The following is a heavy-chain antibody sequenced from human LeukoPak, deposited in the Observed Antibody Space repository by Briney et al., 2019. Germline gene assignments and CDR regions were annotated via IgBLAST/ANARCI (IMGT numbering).Heavy chain of an antibody. D-gene: IGHD6-13*01. Sequence: GGSLRLSCAASGFTFSSYSMNWVRQAPGKGLEWVSYISSSSSTIYYADSVKGRFTISRDNAKNSLYLQMNSLRAEDTAVYYCARDRIAAGIDYWGQGTLVTVSS. V-gene: IGHV3-48*04. CDR2: ISSSSSTI. CDR1: GFTFSSYS. CDR3: ARDRIAAGIDY. J-gene: IGHJ4*02.